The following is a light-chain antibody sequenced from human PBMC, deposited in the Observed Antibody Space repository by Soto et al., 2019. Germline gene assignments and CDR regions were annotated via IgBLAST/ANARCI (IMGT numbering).Light chain of an antibody. J-gene: IGKJ2*01. CDR2: KMS. CDR1: QSLSGW. Sequence: DIQMTQSPSTLSASVGDRVIITCRASQSLSGWLAWYQQKPGKAPKLLIYKMSTLESGIPSRFSGSGSGTEFTLTISSLQPDDFATYYCQQYDNYSYTFGQGTKLEIK. V-gene: IGKV1-5*03. CDR3: QQYDNYSYT.